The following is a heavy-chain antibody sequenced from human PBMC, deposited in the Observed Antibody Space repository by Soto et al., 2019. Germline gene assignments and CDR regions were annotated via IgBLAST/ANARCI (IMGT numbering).Heavy chain of an antibody. D-gene: IGHD7-27*01. CDR2: IGAASDT. Sequence: GGSLRLSCAASGFTFSNYDMHWVRQAPGEGLEWVSGIGAASDTYYPVSVQGRFTVSIDNAKKSLYLQMNSLRAGDTAVYYCVRGVLGPGDYYYGMDVWGQGTTVTVSS. J-gene: IGHJ6*02. CDR3: VRGVLGPGDYYYGMDV. CDR1: GFTFSNYD. V-gene: IGHV3-13*01.